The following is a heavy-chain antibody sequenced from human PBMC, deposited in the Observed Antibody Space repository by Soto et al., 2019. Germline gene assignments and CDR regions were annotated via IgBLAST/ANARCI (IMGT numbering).Heavy chain of an antibody. J-gene: IGHJ5*02. CDR1: GGSISSYY. V-gene: IGHV4-59*01. CDR2: IYYSGST. D-gene: IGHD2-15*01. Sequence: SETLSLTCTVSGGSISSYYWSWIRQPPGKGLEWIGYIYYSGSTNYNPSLKSRVTISVDTSKNQFSLKLSSVTAADTAVYYCARRYCSGGSCPFDPWGQGTLVTVSS. CDR3: ARRYCSGGSCPFDP.